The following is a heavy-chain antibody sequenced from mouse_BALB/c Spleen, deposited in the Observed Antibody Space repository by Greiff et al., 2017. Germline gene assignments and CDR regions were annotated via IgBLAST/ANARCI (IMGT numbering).Heavy chain of an antibody. CDR2: ILPGSGST. CDR1: GYTFSSYW. CDR3: ARRNYYGSPWFAY. D-gene: IGHD1-1*01. V-gene: IGHV1-9*01. J-gene: IGHJ3*01. Sequence: QVQLKQSGAELMKPGASVKISCKATGYTFSSYWIEWVKQRPGHGLEWIGEILPGSGSTNYNEKFKGKATFTADTSSNTAYMQLSSLTSEDSAVYYCARRNYYGSPWFAYWGKGTLVTVSA.